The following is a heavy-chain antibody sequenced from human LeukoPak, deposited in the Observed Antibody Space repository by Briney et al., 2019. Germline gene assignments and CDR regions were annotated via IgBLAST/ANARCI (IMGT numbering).Heavy chain of an antibody. Sequence: ASVKVSCKASGYTFTSYYMHWVRQAPGQGLEWMGIINPSGGSTSYAQKFQGRVTMTRDTSISTAYMELSRLRSDDTAVYYCARAEVLWFGEQAFDIWGQGTMVTVSS. CDR2: INPSGGST. V-gene: IGHV1-46*01. J-gene: IGHJ3*02. CDR1: GYTFTSYY. D-gene: IGHD3-10*01. CDR3: ARAEVLWFGEQAFDI.